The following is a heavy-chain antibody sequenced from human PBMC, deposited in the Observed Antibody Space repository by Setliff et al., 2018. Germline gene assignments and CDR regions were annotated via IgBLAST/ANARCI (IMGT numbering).Heavy chain of an antibody. CDR1: GYTFSSYA. D-gene: IGHD2-15*01. CDR3: AKRGPYCSGGTCHYYFDY. J-gene: IGHJ4*02. V-gene: IGHV3-23*01. CDR2: ISGSAQTT. Sequence: PGGSLRLSCVASGYTFSSYAIHWVRQAPGKGLEWVSMISGSAQTTYYADSVKGRFTISRDNSKNTVYLEMNSLRAEDTAVYYCAKRGPYCSGGTCHYYFDYWGQGTLVTVSS.